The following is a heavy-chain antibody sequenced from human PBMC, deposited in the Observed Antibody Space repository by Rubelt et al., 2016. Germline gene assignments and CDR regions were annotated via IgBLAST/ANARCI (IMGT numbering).Heavy chain of an antibody. CDR2: ISADNGHT. Sequence: QVQLVQSGAEVKKPGASVKVSCKASGYTFSSYGINWVRQTPGQGLEWMGWISADNGHTNYAQKIQDRVPMTTDTSPSTAYMELRSLTSDDTAVYYWARGGWPFFDDYWGQGTLVTVSS. CDR3: ARGGWPFFDDY. J-gene: IGHJ4*02. CDR1: GYTFSSYG. V-gene: IGHV1-18*04. D-gene: IGHD3-3*01.